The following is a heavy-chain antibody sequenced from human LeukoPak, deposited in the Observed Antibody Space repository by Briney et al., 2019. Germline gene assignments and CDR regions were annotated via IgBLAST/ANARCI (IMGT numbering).Heavy chain of an antibody. D-gene: IGHD3-10*01. V-gene: IGHV3-15*01. J-gene: IGHJ4*02. CDR1: GFTFSNAW. Sequence: PGGSLGLSCAASGFTFSNAWMSWVRQAPGKGLEWVGRIKSKTDGGTTDYAAPVKGRFTISRDDSKNTLYLQMNSLKTEDTAVYYCTADRRDQLLWFGELSFDYWGQGTLVTVSS. CDR3: TADRRDQLLWFGELSFDY. CDR2: IKSKTDGGTT.